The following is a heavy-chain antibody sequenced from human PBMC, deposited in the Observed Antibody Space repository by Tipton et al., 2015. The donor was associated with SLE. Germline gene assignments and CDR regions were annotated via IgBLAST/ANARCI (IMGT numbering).Heavy chain of an antibody. CDR3: ARGGSYHINWLDP. CDR1: VGSINSGGYY. Sequence: TLSLTCTVSVGSINSGGYYWTWIRQHPGKGLEWIGYIYYNGNTYYNPSLKSRVTISVGTSKNQISLKVNSLTAADTAVYYCARGGSYHINWLDPWGQGTLVTVSS. J-gene: IGHJ5*02. CDR2: IYYNGNT. V-gene: IGHV4-31*03. D-gene: IGHD1-26*01.